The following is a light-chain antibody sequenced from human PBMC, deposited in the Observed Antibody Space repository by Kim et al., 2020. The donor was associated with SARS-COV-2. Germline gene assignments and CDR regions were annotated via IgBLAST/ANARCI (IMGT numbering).Light chain of an antibody. CDR2: GAS. Sequence: SPGERATLSCRASQSVSSNLAWYQQKPGQAPRLLIYGASTRATGIPARFSGGGSGTEFTLTISSLQSEDFAVYYCQQYNNWPLWTFGQGTKVDIK. CDR3: QQYNNWPLWT. J-gene: IGKJ1*01. V-gene: IGKV3-15*01. CDR1: QSVSSN.